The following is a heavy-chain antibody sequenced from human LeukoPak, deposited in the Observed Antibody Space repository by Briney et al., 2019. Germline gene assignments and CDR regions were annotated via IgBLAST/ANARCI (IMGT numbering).Heavy chain of an antibody. Sequence: ASVKVSCKASGYTFSSYSISWVRQAPGQGLEWMGWISAYNGATKYAQKFQGRVTMTTDTSTSTAYVELRSLRSDDTALYYCARDRSSSWYYSDYWGLGTLVTVSS. D-gene: IGHD6-19*01. V-gene: IGHV1-18*01. J-gene: IGHJ4*02. CDR1: GYTFSSYS. CDR2: ISAYNGAT. CDR3: ARDRSSSWYYSDY.